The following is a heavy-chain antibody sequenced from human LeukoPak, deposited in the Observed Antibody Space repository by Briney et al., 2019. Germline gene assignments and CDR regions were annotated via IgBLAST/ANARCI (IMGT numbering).Heavy chain of an antibody. CDR2: ISSSSSYI. Sequence: GGSLRLSCAASGFTFSSYSMNWVRQAPGKGLEWVSSISSSSSYIYYADSVKGRFTISRDNAKNSQYLQMNSLRAEDTAVYYCAREAPALRGLFDYWGQGTLVTVSS. J-gene: IGHJ4*02. CDR1: GFTFSSYS. V-gene: IGHV3-21*01. D-gene: IGHD3-16*01. CDR3: AREAPALRGLFDY.